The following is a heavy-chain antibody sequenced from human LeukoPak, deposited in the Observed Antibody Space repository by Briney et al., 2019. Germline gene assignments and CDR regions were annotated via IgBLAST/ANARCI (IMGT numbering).Heavy chain of an antibody. D-gene: IGHD3-16*01. V-gene: IGHV3-11*01. Sequence: GGSLRLSCAASGFTFSDYYMSWIRQAPGKGLEWVSYISSSGSTIYYADSVKGRFTISRDNSKNTLYLQMNSLRAEDTAVYYCARANQFGNWFDPWGQGTLVTVSS. CDR2: ISSSGSTI. CDR3: ARANQFGNWFDP. J-gene: IGHJ5*02. CDR1: GFTFSDYY.